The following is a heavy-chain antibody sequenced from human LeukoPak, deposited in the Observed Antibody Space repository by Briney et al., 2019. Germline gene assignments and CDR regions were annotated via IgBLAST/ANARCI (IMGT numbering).Heavy chain of an antibody. CDR2: IYSDGNT. D-gene: IGHD3-3*01. CDR3: VNPHGNFWSGYYNYFDY. Sequence: PGGSLRLSCAASGFTVSNNRLSWVRQAPGMGLEWVSTIYSDGNTYYPDSVKGRFTISRDGSKNTLYLQLNSLRTEDTAIYYCVNPHGNFWSGYYNYFDYWGQGTLVTVSS. J-gene: IGHJ4*02. CDR1: GFTVSNNR. V-gene: IGHV3-53*01.